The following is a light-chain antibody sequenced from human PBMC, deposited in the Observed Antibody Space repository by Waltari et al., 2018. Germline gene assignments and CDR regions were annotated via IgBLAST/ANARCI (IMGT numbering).Light chain of an antibody. V-gene: IGLV3-1*01. J-gene: IGLJ2*01. CDR3: QAWDSSTVV. Sequence: SYELTQPPSVSVSPGQTASITCSGDKLGDKYACWSQQKPGQSPVLVIYQDTQRPSGIPERFSGSNSGNTATLTISGTQAMDEADYYCQAWDSSTVVFGGGTKLTVL. CDR1: KLGDKY. CDR2: QDT.